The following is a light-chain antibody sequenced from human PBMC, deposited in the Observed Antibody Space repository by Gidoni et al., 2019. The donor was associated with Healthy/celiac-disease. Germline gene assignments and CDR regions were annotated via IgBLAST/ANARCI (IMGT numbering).Light chain of an antibody. J-gene: IGLJ3*02. Sequence: SYELTQPPSVSVSPGQTASITCSGDKLGDKYACWYQQKPGQPPVLVIYQDSKRPSGIPERFSGSNSGNTATLTISGTQAMDEADYYCQAWVSTTAVFGGGTRLTVL. CDR2: QDS. CDR1: KLGDKY. V-gene: IGLV3-1*01. CDR3: QAWVSTTAV.